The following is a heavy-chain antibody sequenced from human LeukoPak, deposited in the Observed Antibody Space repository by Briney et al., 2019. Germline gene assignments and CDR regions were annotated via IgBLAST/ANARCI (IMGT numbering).Heavy chain of an antibody. Sequence: SGPTLVKPTQTLTLTCSFSGFSLTTYGVGVAWIRQPPGKALEWLALIFWSDDKRYNPSLNNRLTITKDTSNNQVVLTMTNMDPVDTGTYYCAHSDWLTPDYWGQGALVTVSS. CDR1: GFSLTTYGVG. J-gene: IGHJ4*02. CDR3: AHSDWLTPDY. D-gene: IGHD3-9*01. CDR2: IFWSDDK. V-gene: IGHV2-5*01.